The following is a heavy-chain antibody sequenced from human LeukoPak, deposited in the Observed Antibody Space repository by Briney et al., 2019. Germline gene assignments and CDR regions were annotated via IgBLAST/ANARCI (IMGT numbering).Heavy chain of an antibody. V-gene: IGHV4-38-2*02. CDR3: ASWIWEVGATRSGAFDI. Sequence: KPSETLSLTCTVSGYSISSGYYWGWIRQPPGKGLEWIGSIYYSGSTYYNPSLKSRVTISVDTSKNQFSLKLSSVTAADTAVYYCASWIWEVGATRSGAFDIWGQGTMVTVSS. CDR2: IYYSGST. J-gene: IGHJ3*02. CDR1: GYSISSGYY. D-gene: IGHD1-26*01.